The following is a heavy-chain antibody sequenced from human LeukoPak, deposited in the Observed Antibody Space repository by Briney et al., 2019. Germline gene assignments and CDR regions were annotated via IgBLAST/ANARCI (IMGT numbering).Heavy chain of an antibody. J-gene: IGHJ3*02. D-gene: IGHD2-2*01. Sequence: PSETLSLTCAVSGYSISSGYYWGWIRQPPGKGLEWIGSIYHSGSTYYNPSLKSRVTISVDTSKNQFSLKLSSVTAADTAVYYCARHGTYQLLLSGAFDIWGQGTMVTVSS. CDR1: GYSISSGYY. CDR3: ARHGTYQLLLSGAFDI. CDR2: IYHSGST. V-gene: IGHV4-38-2*01.